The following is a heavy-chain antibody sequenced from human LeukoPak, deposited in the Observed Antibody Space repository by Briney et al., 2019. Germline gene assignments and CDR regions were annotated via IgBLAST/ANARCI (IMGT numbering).Heavy chain of an antibody. CDR3: ARDNWNYGSSMDV. V-gene: IGHV4-59*01. D-gene: IGHD1-7*01. J-gene: IGHJ6*02. Sequence: SETLSLTCTVSGGSISSYYWSWIRQPPGKGLEWIGYIYYSGSTNHNPSLKSRVTISVDTSKNQFSLKLSSVTAADTAVYYCARDNWNYGSSMDVWGQGTTVTVSS. CDR1: GGSISSYY. CDR2: IYYSGST.